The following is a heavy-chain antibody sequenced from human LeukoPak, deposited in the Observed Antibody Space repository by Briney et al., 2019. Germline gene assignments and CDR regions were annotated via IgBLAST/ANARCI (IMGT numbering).Heavy chain of an antibody. V-gene: IGHV1-69*13. CDR1: GGTFSSYA. Sequence: ASVKVSCKASGGTFSSYAISWVRQAPGQGLEWMGGIIPIFGTANYAQKFQGRVTITADESTRTAYMELSSLRSEDTAVYYCASKGGGGYDYGDYYYGMDVWGQGTTVTVSS. CDR2: IIPIFGTA. D-gene: IGHD4-17*01. CDR3: ASKGGGGYDYGDYYYGMDV. J-gene: IGHJ6*02.